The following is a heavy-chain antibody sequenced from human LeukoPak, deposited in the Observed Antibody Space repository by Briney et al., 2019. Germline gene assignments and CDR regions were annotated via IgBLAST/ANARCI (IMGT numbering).Heavy chain of an antibody. CDR2: IYYSGST. CDR1: GGSISSSSYY. V-gene: IGHV4-39*07. J-gene: IGHJ5*02. D-gene: IGHD1-26*01. CDR3: ARLRLSGGSFSVGWFDP. Sequence: SETLSLTCTVSGGSISSSSYYWGWIRQPPGKGLEWIGSIYYSGSTYYNPSLKSRVTISVDTSKNQFSLKLSSVTAADTAVYFCARLRLSGGSFSVGWFDPWGQGIQVTVSS.